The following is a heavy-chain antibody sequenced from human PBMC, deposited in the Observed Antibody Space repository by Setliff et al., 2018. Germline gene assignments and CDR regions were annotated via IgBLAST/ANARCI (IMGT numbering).Heavy chain of an antibody. J-gene: IGHJ4*02. CDR3: ARIGYNGWNFDY. D-gene: IGHD1-26*01. CDR2: ITTSGITV. V-gene: IGHV3-11*04. CDR1: GFTFSDYS. Sequence: PGGSLRLSCAASGFTFSDYSMTWIRQAPGQGLEWLSYITTSGITVYYADSVKGRFTVSRDNAKNTLSLQMNDLRGDDTAVYYCARIGYNGWNFDYWGQGTLVTVSS.